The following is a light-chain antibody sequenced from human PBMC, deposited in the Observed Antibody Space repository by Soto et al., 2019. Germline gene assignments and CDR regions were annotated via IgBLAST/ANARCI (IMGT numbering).Light chain of an antibody. CDR2: VAS. Sequence: DIQMTQSPSSLSASVGDRVTITCRASQSISSYLNWYQVKPGKVPKLLIYVASSLQSGVPSRFSGSGSGTDFTLTISSLQPEDFATYYCQQSYSIPYTFGQGTKIEIK. J-gene: IGKJ2*01. CDR1: QSISSY. CDR3: QQSYSIPYT. V-gene: IGKV1-39*01.